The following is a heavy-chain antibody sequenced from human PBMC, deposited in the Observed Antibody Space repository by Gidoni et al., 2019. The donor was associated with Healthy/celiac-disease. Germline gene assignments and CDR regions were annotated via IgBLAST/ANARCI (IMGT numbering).Heavy chain of an antibody. CDR2: ISYDGSNK. Sequence: VQLVESGGGVVQPGRSRRLSCAAPGFTFRSYGMHWVRQAPGKGLEWVAVISYDGSNKYYADSVKGRFTISRDNSKNTLYLQMNSLRAEDTAVYYCAKLPTLYSNRTEGNYWGQGTLVTVSS. CDR3: AKLPTLYSNRTEGNY. CDR1: GFTFRSYG. D-gene: IGHD4-4*01. J-gene: IGHJ4*02. V-gene: IGHV3-30*18.